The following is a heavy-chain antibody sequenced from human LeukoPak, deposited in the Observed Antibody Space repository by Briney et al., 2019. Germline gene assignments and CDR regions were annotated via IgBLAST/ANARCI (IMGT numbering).Heavy chain of an antibody. Sequence: GASVKVSCKASGYTFTTYGISWVRQAPGQGFEGMGWISGYNGNTNYAQKLQGRVTMTTDTSTSTAYMELRSLRSDDTAVYYCARAMNHRDYFDYWGQGTLVTVSS. CDR3: ARAMNHRDYFDY. J-gene: IGHJ4*02. CDR2: ISGYNGNT. V-gene: IGHV1-18*01. D-gene: IGHD1-14*01. CDR1: GYTFTTYG.